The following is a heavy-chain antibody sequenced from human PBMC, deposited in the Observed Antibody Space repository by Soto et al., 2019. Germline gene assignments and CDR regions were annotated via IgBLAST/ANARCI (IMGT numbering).Heavy chain of an antibody. V-gene: IGHV1-46*03. D-gene: IGHD3-10*01. CDR3: ARPTMVRGSYDY. J-gene: IGHJ4*02. Sequence: ASVKVSCKASGYTFTSYYMHWVRQAPGQGLEWMGIINPSGGSTSYAQKFHGRVTMTRDTSTSTVYMELSSLRSEDTAVYYCARPTMVRGSYDYWGQGTLVTVSS. CDR1: GYTFTSYY. CDR2: INPSGGST.